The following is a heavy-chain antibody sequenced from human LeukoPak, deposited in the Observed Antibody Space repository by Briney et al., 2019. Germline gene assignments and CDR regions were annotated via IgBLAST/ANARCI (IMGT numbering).Heavy chain of an antibody. CDR3: ARVIAAAGIDY. J-gene: IGHJ4*02. D-gene: IGHD6-13*01. CDR2: INHSGST. CDR1: GGSFSGYY. Sequence: SETLSLTCAVYGGSFSGYYWSWIRQPPGKGLEWIGEINHSGSTNYNPSLKSRVTISVDTSKNQFSLKLSSVTAADTAVYYCARVIAAAGIDYWGQGTLVTVSS. V-gene: IGHV4-34*01.